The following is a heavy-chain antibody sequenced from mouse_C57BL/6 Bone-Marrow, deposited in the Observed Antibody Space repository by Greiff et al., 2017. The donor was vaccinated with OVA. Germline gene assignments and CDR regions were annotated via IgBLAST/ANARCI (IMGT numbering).Heavy chain of an antibody. D-gene: IGHD1-1*01. CDR2: IDPSDSYT. J-gene: IGHJ3*01. Sequence: VQLQQPGAELVRPGTSVKLSCKASGYTFTSYWMHWVKQRPGQGLEWIGVIDPSDSYTNYNQKFKGKATLTVDTSSSTAYMQISSLTSEDSAVYYGERYPHYGSSYGWFAYWGQGTLVTVSA. V-gene: IGHV1-59*01. CDR3: ERYPHYGSSYGWFAY. CDR1: GYTFTSYW.